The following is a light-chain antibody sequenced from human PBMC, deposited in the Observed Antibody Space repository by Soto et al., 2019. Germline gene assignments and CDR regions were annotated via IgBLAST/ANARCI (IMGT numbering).Light chain of an antibody. CDR3: MQSTQLPPT. CDR2: EVS. J-gene: IGKJ5*01. CDR1: QSLLHITGETF. V-gene: IGKV2D-29*02. Sequence: DVVMTQTPLSLSVAPGQPASLSCKSSQSLLHITGETFLFWYLQKPGQSPQLLIYEVSTRVSGVPDRFSGSGSGTDFTLEISRVETDDVVIYYCMQSTQLPPTFGQGTRLGIE.